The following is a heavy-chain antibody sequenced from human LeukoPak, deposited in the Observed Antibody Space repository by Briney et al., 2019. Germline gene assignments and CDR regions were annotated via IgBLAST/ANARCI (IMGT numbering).Heavy chain of an antibody. CDR3: ARQSVAGPLYFDY. J-gene: IGHJ4*02. V-gene: IGHV4-59*08. CDR1: GGSISSYY. Sequence: PSETLSLTCTVSGGSISSYYWSWIRQPPGKGLEWIGYIYYSGSTNYNPSLKSRVTISVDTSKNQFSLKLSSVTAADTAVYYCARQSVAGPLYFDYWGQGTLVTVSS. CDR2: IYYSGST. D-gene: IGHD6-19*01.